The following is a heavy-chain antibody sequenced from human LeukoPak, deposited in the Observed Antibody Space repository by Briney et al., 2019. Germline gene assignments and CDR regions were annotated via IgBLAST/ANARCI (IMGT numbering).Heavy chain of an antibody. Sequence: GGSLRLSCAASGFTVSSNYMSWVRQAPGKGLEWVSVIYSGGRTYYTDSVKGRFTISRDNAKNTLYLQMNSLRAEDTAVYYCAHIVGATPADYWGKGTTVTVSS. D-gene: IGHD1-26*01. J-gene: IGHJ6*04. CDR1: GFTVSSNY. CDR2: IYSGGRT. CDR3: AHIVGATPADY. V-gene: IGHV3-66*01.